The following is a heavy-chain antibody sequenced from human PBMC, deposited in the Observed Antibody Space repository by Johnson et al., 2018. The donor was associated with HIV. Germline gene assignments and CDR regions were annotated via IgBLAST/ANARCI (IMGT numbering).Heavy chain of an antibody. CDR3: ARATYYYDTSGYLTRPRAFDV. Sequence: VPLVESGGGVARPGGSLRLSCEASGFTFDEYDMSWVRQGPGKGLEWVSGINWNGGTPGYADSVKGRFTISRDNAKNSLYLEMNSLRVEDTALYYCARATYYYDTSGYLTRPRAFDVWGLGTMVTVSS. V-gene: IGHV3-20*04. CDR1: GFTFDEYD. CDR2: INWNGGTP. D-gene: IGHD3-22*01. J-gene: IGHJ3*01.